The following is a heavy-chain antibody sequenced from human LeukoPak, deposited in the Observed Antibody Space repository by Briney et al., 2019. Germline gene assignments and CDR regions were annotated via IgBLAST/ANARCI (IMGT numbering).Heavy chain of an antibody. CDR2: INHSGST. J-gene: IGHJ4*02. CDR3: AGRSRSGTFFSSTTVTTGFDY. V-gene: IGHV4-34*01. Sequence: SETLSLTCAVYGGSFSGYYWSWIRQPPGKGLEWIGEINHSGSTNYNPSLKSRVTISVDTSKNQFSLKLSSVTAADTAVYYCAGRSRSGTFFSSTTVTTGFDYWGQGTLVTVSS. D-gene: IGHD4-17*01. CDR1: GGSFSGYY.